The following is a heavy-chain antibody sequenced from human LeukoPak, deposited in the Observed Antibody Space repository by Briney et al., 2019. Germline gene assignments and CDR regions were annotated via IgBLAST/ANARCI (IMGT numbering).Heavy chain of an antibody. CDR1: GGSFSGYY. Sequence: SETLSLTCAVYGGSFSGYYWSWIRQPPGKGLEWIGYIYHSGSTYYNPSLKSRVTISVDRSKNQFSLKLSSVTAADTAVYYCARATDYYYYGMDVWGQGTTVTVSS. J-gene: IGHJ6*02. D-gene: IGHD5-12*01. V-gene: IGHV4-34*01. CDR3: ARATDYYYYGMDV. CDR2: IYHSGST.